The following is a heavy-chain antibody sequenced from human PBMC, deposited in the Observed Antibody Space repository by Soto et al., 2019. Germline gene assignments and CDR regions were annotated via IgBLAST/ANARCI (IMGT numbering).Heavy chain of an antibody. CDR3: AREWSDYYDSSGSPPFDP. CDR1: GGSISSGDYY. CDR2: IYYSGST. V-gene: IGHV4-30-4*01. D-gene: IGHD3-22*01. Sequence: SETLSLTCTVSGGSISSGDYYWSWIRQPPGKGLEWIGYIYYSGSTYYNPSLKSRVTISVDTSKNQFSLKPSSVTAADTAVYYCAREWSDYYDSSGSPPFDPWGQGTLVTVSS. J-gene: IGHJ5*02.